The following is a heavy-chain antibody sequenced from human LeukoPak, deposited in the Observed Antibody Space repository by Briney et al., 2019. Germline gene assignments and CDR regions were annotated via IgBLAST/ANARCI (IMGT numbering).Heavy chain of an antibody. V-gene: IGHV3-21*01. Sequence: KPGGSLRLSCAASEFTSSSYNMNWVRQAPGKGLEWVSSISRSSIYIYYADSVKGRFTISRDNAENSLYLQMNSLRAGDTAVYYCARDSGDGSGGYYPYGMDVWGQGTTVTVSS. D-gene: IGHD3-10*01. J-gene: IGHJ6*02. CDR2: ISRSSIYI. CDR3: ARDSGDGSGGYYPYGMDV. CDR1: EFTSSSYN.